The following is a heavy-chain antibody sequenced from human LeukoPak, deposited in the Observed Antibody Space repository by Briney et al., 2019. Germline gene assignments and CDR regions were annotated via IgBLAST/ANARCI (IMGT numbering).Heavy chain of an antibody. CDR3: ARGSSPYYFDY. J-gene: IGHJ4*02. CDR2: IYPSDSDT. Sequence: GESLKISCKGSGYTFTNYWIGWVRQMPGKGLEWMGIIYPSDSDTRYSPSFQGQVTISADKSISTAYLQWSSLKASDTAMYYCARGSSPYYFDYWGQGTLVTVSS. V-gene: IGHV5-51*01. D-gene: IGHD6-6*01. CDR1: GYTFTNYW.